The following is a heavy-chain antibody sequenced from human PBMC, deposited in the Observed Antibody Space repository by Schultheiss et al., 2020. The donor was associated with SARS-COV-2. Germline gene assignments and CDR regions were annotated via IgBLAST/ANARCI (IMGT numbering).Heavy chain of an antibody. Sequence: GGSLRLSCAASGFTFSGSAVHWVRQASGKGLEWVGRIKSKADNYATAYAASVKGRFTVSRDNSKNTLSLQMNNLRAEDTSVYYCARGTVTPDFWGQGTLVTVSS. CDR2: IKSKADNYAT. V-gene: IGHV3-73*01. CDR3: ARGTVTPDF. D-gene: IGHD1/OR15-1a*01. CDR1: GFTFSGSA. J-gene: IGHJ4*02.